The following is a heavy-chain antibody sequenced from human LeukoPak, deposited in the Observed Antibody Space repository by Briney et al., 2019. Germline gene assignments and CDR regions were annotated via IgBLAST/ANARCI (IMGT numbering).Heavy chain of an antibody. D-gene: IGHD2-15*01. CDR2: IYYSGST. J-gene: IGHJ5*02. V-gene: IGHV4-59*01. CDR3: ARDLPYCSGGSCST. CDR1: GGSISSYY. Sequence: SETLSLTCTVSGGSISSYYWSWIRQPPGKGLEWIGYIYYSGSTNYNPSLKSRVTITVDTSKNQFSLKLSSATAADTAVYYCARDLPYCSGGSCSTWGQGTLVTVSS.